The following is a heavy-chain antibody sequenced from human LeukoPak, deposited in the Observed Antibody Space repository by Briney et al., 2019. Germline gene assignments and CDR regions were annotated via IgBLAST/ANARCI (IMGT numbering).Heavy chain of an antibody. CDR3: AQGARADTFWYFDL. Sequence: TGGSLRLSCAASGFAFSSYAMSWVRQAPGKGLEWVSCIRGSGATTFHADSVKGRFTISRDNSKNTLYLQMNGLRSEDTAVYYSAQGARADTFWYFDLWGRGTLVTVSS. J-gene: IGHJ2*01. V-gene: IGHV3-23*01. D-gene: IGHD3-16*01. CDR1: GFAFSSYA. CDR2: IRGSGATT.